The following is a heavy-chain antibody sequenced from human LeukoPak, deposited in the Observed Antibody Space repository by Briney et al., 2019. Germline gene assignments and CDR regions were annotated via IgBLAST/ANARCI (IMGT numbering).Heavy chain of an antibody. CDR3: AKRNTMVRGGPCFDY. J-gene: IGHJ4*02. V-gene: IGHV3-53*01. Sequence: PGGSLRLSCAASGFTISSNYMNWVRQAPGKGLDWVSVISDGGSTYYADSVRGRFTISRDNSKDTLYLQMNDLRPDDTAIYYCAKRNTMVRGGPCFDYWGQGLLVTVSS. D-gene: IGHD3-10*01. CDR1: GFTISSNY. CDR2: ISDGGST.